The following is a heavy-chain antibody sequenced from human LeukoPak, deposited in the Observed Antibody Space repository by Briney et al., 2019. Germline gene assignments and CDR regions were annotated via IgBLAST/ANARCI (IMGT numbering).Heavy chain of an antibody. V-gene: IGHV1-69*05. CDR2: IIPIFGTA. D-gene: IGHD3-22*01. CDR3: ARAKYYDSSGYRLSPLDY. CDR1: GGTFSGYA. Sequence: SVKVSCKASGGTFSGYAISWVRQAPGQGLEWMGGIIPIFGTANYAQKFQGRVTITTDESTSTAYMELSSLRSEDTAVYYCARAKYYDSSGYRLSPLDYWGQGTLVTVSS. J-gene: IGHJ4*02.